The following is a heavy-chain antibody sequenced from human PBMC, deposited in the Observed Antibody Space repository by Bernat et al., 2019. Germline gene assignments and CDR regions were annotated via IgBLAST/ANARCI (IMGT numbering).Heavy chain of an antibody. CDR2: ISGDGSRT. D-gene: IGHD4-23*01. V-gene: IGHV3-74*01. Sequence: EVQLVESGGGLVQPGGSLRLSCAASGFTFSTYWMHWVRQASGKGLEWVSRISGDGSRTTYADSVKGRFTISRDNAKNTLSLQMNSLRAEDTAVYYCARDPDYGGYSYFESWGQGTLVTVSS. J-gene: IGHJ4*02. CDR1: GFTFSTYW. CDR3: ARDPDYGGYSYFES.